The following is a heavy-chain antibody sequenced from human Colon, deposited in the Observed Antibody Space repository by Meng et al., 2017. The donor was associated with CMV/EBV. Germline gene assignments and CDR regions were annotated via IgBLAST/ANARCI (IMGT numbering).Heavy chain of an antibody. V-gene: IGHV2-5*02. Sequence: PGPTLHNPTQTLTLTCTFSGFSLETYGVGLGCIRQPPGKAPEGVALNYWDDNKSYNPPLGNRLRIAKDTSKNQVVLTMTNMGPVDTATYYSSRRRTSVPFDYWGQGILVTVSS. CDR2: NYWDDNK. J-gene: IGHJ4*02. CDR1: GFSLETYGVG. CDR3: SRRRTSVPFDY. D-gene: IGHD2-2*01.